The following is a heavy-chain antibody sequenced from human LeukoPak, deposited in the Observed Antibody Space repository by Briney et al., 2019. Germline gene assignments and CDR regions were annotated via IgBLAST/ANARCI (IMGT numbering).Heavy chain of an antibody. CDR3: ARDPYSYGTLTPGYGMDV. CDR2: ISSSTNRT. Sequence: SGGSLRLSCAASGFTFSSYAMSWVRQAPGKGLEWISYISSSTNRTHYADSVRGRFTISRDNAKNSLYLQMNSLRAEDTAVYYCARDPYSYGTLTPGYGMDVWGQGTTVTVSS. CDR1: GFTFSSYA. V-gene: IGHV3-48*04. J-gene: IGHJ6*02. D-gene: IGHD5-18*01.